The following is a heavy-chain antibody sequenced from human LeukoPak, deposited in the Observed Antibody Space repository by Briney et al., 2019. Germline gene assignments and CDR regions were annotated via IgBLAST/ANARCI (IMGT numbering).Heavy chain of an antibody. V-gene: IGHV3-15*01. CDR1: GFTFSNAW. J-gene: IGHJ4*02. D-gene: IGHD5-18*01. Sequence: GGSLRLSCAASGFTFSNAWMSWVRQAPGKGLEWVGRIKSKTDGGTTDYAATVKGRFTISRDDSKNTLYLQMNSLKTEDTAVYYCTTNAEYSYGYGGFDYWGQGTLVTVSS. CDR2: IKSKTDGGTT. CDR3: TTNAEYSYGYGGFDY.